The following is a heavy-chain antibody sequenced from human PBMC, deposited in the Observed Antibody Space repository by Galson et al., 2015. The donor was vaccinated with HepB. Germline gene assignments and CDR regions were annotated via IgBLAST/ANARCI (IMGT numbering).Heavy chain of an antibody. V-gene: IGHV1-46*03. CDR2: INPSGGST. CDR3: ASRDPDSSGYSIPNDAFDI. Sequence: SVKVSCKASGYTFTSYYMHWVRQAPGQGLEWMGIINPSGGSTSYAQKFQGRVTMTRDTSTSTVYMELSSLRSEDTAVYYCASRDPDSSGYSIPNDAFDIWGQGTMVTVSS. D-gene: IGHD3-22*01. J-gene: IGHJ3*02. CDR1: GYTFTSYY.